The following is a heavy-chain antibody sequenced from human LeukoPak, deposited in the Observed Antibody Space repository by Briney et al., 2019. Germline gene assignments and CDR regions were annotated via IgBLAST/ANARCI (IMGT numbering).Heavy chain of an antibody. J-gene: IGHJ5*02. V-gene: IGHV1-69*05. CDR2: IIPIFGTA. CDR1: GGTFSSYA. Sequence: SVKVSCKASGGTFSSYAISWVRQAPGQGLEWMGGIIPIFGTANYAQKFQGRVTMTRNTSISTAYMELSSLRSEDTAVYYCARVGLMITFGGVIVTGYWFDPWGQGTLVTVSS. D-gene: IGHD3-16*02. CDR3: ARVGLMITFGGVIVTGYWFDP.